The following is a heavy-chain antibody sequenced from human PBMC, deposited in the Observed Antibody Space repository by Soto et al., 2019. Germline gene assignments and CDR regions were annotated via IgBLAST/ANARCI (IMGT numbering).Heavy chain of an antibody. CDR2: INTDGSAT. D-gene: IGHD2-21*01. J-gene: IGHJ4*02. Sequence: EVQLVESGGGLVQPGGSLRLSCAASGFTFSSNWMHWVRRVPGRGLVWVARINTDGSATNYVDSVKGRFTVSRDNAKNTLYLQMNSLRVEDTAVYYCARVGEGFWGQGTLVTVSS. V-gene: IGHV3-74*01. CDR3: ARVGEGF. CDR1: GFTFSSNW.